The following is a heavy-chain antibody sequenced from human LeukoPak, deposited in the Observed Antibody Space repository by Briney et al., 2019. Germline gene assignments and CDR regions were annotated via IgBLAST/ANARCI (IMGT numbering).Heavy chain of an antibody. CDR2: IYSSGST. Sequence: PSETLSLTCTVSGGSISSYYWSWIRQPAGKGLEWIGRIYSSGSTNYNPSLKSRVTMSLDTSKNQFSLKLSSVTAADTAVYYCARGASNSGSYYGDVDYWGQGTLVTVSS. CDR3: ARGASNSGSYYGDVDY. D-gene: IGHD1-26*01. CDR1: GGSISSYY. J-gene: IGHJ4*02. V-gene: IGHV4-4*07.